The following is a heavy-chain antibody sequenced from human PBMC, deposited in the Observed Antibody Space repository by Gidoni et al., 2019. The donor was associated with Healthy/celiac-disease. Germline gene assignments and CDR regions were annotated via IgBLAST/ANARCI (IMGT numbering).Heavy chain of an antibody. CDR3: ARHPLTRYRLQRSNWFDP. D-gene: IGHD5-18*01. J-gene: IGHJ5*02. CDR2: IYYSGST. V-gene: IGHV4-39*01. CDR1: GGSISSSSYY. Sequence: QLQLQESGPGLVKPSETLSLTCTVSGGSISSSSYYWGWIRQPPGKGLEWIGSIYYSGSTYYNPSLKSRVTISVDTSKNQFSLKLSSVTAADTAVYYCARHPLTRYRLQRSNWFDPWGQGTLVTVSS.